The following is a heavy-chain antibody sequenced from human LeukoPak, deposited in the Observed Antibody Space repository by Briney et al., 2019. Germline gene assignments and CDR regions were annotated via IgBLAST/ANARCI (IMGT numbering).Heavy chain of an antibody. CDR1: GYTFTSYG. D-gene: IGHD2-2*01. Sequence: SVKVSFKASGYTFTSYGISWVRQAPGQGLEWMGGIIPIFGTANYAQKSQGRVTITADESTSTAYMELSSLRSEDTAVYYCARDRIVVVPAAIPILDYWGQGTLVTVSS. J-gene: IGHJ4*02. CDR2: IIPIFGTA. CDR3: ARDRIVVVPAAIPILDY. V-gene: IGHV1-69*13.